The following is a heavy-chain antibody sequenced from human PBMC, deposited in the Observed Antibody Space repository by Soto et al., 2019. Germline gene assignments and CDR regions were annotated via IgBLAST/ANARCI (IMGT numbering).Heavy chain of an antibody. Sequence: GASVKVSCKASGYTFTTYGISWVRQAPGQGLEWMGWISAYSGGTKFAQKLQGRVTVTTDTSTTTAYMELRSLTSDDTAVYYCARDFTKSSSWPYYFDYWGQGTLVTVSS. J-gene: IGHJ4*02. CDR3: ARDFTKSSSWPYYFDY. V-gene: IGHV1-18*01. D-gene: IGHD6-13*01. CDR2: ISAYSGGT. CDR1: GYTFTTYG.